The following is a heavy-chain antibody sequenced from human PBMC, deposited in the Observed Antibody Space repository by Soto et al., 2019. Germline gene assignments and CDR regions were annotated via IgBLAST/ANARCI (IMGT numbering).Heavy chain of an antibody. V-gene: IGHV4-30-4*01. CDR1: GGSISSGDYY. CDR2: IYYSGST. CDR3: ARKYLHYDILTGYYPSGWFDP. J-gene: IGHJ5*02. Sequence: SETLSLTCTVSGGSISSGDYYWSWIRQPPGKGLEWIGYIYYSGSTYYNPSLKSRVTISVDTSRNQFSLKLSSVTAADTAVYYCARKYLHYDILTGYYPSGWFDPWGQGTLVTVSS. D-gene: IGHD3-9*01.